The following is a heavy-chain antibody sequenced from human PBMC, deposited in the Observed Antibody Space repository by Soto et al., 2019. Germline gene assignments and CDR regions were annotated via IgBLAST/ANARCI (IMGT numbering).Heavy chain of an antibody. CDR2: INPSGGST. Sequence: ASVKVSCKASGYTFTSYYMHWVRQAPGQGLEWMGIINPSGGSTSYAQRFQGRVTMTRDTSTSTVYMERSSLRSEDTAVYYCARGIAAARDGMDVWGQGTTVTVSS. D-gene: IGHD6-13*01. CDR1: GYTFTSYY. J-gene: IGHJ6*02. CDR3: ARGIAAARDGMDV. V-gene: IGHV1-46*01.